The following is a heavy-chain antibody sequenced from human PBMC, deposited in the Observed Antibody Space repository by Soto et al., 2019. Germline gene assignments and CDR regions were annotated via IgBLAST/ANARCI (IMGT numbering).Heavy chain of an antibody. D-gene: IGHD2-2*01. CDR1: GGSISSGGSN. Sequence: KPSETLSLTCTVSGGSISSGGSNWGWIRQPPGKGLEWIGYIYYSGNTILNPSLRSRVTLSVDTSKNQFSLNLSSVTAADTAVYYCVRYCSTTKCPFDYWGQGTLVTVSS. CDR2: IYYSGNT. CDR3: VRYCSTTKCPFDY. V-gene: IGHV4-30-4*01. J-gene: IGHJ4*02.